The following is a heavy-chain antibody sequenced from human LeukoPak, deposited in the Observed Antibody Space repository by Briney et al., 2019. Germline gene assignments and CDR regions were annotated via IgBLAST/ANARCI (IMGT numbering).Heavy chain of an antibody. Sequence: SETLSLTCTVSGGSISSYYWSWMRQPAGKGLEWIGRIYTSGSTNYNPSLKSRVTMSVDTSKNQFSLKLSSVTAADTAVYYCARALCSGGSCYSDFYYYGMDVWGQGTTVTVSS. D-gene: IGHD2-15*01. CDR3: ARALCSGGSCYSDFYYYGMDV. J-gene: IGHJ6*02. V-gene: IGHV4-4*07. CDR1: GGSISSYY. CDR2: IYTSGST.